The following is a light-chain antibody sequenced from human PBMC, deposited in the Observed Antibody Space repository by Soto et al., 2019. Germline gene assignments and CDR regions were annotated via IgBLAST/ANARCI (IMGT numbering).Light chain of an antibody. J-gene: IGKJ4*01. CDR1: QTISSN. Sequence: MTQSPAIVSVSPGERVTLSCRASQTISSNLAWYQLKPGQPPRLLFYSASARATGTSARFSCTGSGTECSLTISSMQYEDVAIYYCQQYHDWPPLTFGGGTKVQI. CDR3: QQYHDWPPLT. CDR2: SAS. V-gene: IGKV3-15*01.